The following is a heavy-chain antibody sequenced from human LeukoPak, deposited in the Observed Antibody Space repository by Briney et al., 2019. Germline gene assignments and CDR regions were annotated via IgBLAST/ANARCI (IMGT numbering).Heavy chain of an antibody. CDR1: GLTFSSYA. D-gene: IGHD3-10*01. CDR3: GRYYYGSGSGLDV. Sequence: GGSLRLSCAVSGLTFSSYAMSWVRQAPGKGLEWVSAISGSGGSTYYADSVKGRFTISRDNSKNTLYLQMNSLRAEDTAVYYCGRYYYGSGSGLDVWGQGTTVTVSS. J-gene: IGHJ6*02. CDR2: ISGSGGST. V-gene: IGHV3-23*01.